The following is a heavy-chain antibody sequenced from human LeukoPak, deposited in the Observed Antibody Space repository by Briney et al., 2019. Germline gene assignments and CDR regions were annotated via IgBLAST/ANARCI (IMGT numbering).Heavy chain of an antibody. CDR2: VYPGDSHT. J-gene: IGHJ5*01. CDR1: GYRFTSYW. D-gene: IGHD2-15*01. V-gene: IGHV5-51*01. CDR3: VRTPTCSSGSCYPNWFDS. Sequence: GESLKISCKGSGYRFTSYWIGWVRQLPGKGLDWMAIVYPGDSHTKYNPSFQGQVTISADKSSSTAYLQWISLRASDTAIYYCVRTPTCSSGSCYPNWFDSWGQGTLVTVSS.